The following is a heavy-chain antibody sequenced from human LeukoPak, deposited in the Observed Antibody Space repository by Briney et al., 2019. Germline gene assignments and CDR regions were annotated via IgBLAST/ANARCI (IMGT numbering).Heavy chain of an antibody. D-gene: IGHD3-22*01. CDR1: GFDFGAYE. CDR2: FAGSDTTK. J-gene: IGHJ4*02. V-gene: IGHV3-48*03. CDR3: TTLGYHLDS. Sequence: PGGSLRLSCAASGFDFGAYEMNWVRQAPGKGLELFAYFAGSDTTKYYADSVRGRFTISRDNAKKSLYLQMNSLRAEDTALYYCTTLGYHLDSWGQGTLVTVSS.